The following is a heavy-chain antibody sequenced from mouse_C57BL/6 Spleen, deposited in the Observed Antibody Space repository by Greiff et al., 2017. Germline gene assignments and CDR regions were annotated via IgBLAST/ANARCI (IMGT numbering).Heavy chain of an antibody. J-gene: IGHJ2*01. CDR3: ARNANLSYSFDY. D-gene: IGHD6-1*01. V-gene: IGHV2-2*01. CDR2: IWSGGST. Sequence: QVHVKQSGPGLVQPSQSLSITCTVSGFSLTSYGVHWVRQSPGKGLEWLGVIWSGGSTDYNAAFISRLSISKDNSKSQVFFKMKSLQAENTAIYYCARNANLSYSFDYGAQGTPPTVPS. CDR1: GFSLTSYG.